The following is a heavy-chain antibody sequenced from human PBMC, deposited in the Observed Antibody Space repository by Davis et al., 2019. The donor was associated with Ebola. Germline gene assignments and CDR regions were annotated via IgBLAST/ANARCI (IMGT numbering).Heavy chain of an antibody. Sequence: PGRSLRLSCVASGFTFSRNSMNWVRQAPGKGLEWVSYISSSSTTIYYADSVKGRFTISRDNAKNALYLQMNSLRDEDTAVYYCARAGMVQGVITKWDGYWGQGILVTVSS. D-gene: IGHD3-10*01. CDR2: ISSSSTTI. J-gene: IGHJ4*02. V-gene: IGHV3-48*02. CDR3: ARAGMVQGVITKWDGY. CDR1: GFTFSRNS.